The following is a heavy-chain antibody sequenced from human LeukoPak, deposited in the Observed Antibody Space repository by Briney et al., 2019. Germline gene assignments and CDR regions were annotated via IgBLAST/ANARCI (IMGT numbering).Heavy chain of an antibody. V-gene: IGHV4-4*02. J-gene: IGHJ4*02. CDR2: IYHSGST. Sequence: SETLSLTCAVSGGSISSSNWWSWVRQPPGKGLEWIGEIYHSGSTNYDPSLKSRVTISVDKSKNQFSLKLSSVTAADTAVYYCARERGYDFWSGYPPYFDYWGQGTLVTVSS. D-gene: IGHD3-3*01. CDR1: GGSISSSNW. CDR3: ARERGYDFWSGYPPYFDY.